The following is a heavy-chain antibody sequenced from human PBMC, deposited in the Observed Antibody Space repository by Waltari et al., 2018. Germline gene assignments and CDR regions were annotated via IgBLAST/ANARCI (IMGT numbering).Heavy chain of an antibody. CDR3: ARASDLYYYMDV. CDR2: IWYDGSNK. V-gene: IGHV3-33*01. D-gene: IGHD1-26*01. J-gene: IGHJ6*03. CDR1: GSTFSSYG. Sequence: QVQLVDSGGGVVQPGRSLRPSCAASGSTFSSYGMHWARQAPGKGLEWVAVIWYDGSNKYYADSVKGRFTISRDNSKNTLYLQMNSLRAEDTAVYYCARASDLYYYMDVWGKGTTVTVSS.